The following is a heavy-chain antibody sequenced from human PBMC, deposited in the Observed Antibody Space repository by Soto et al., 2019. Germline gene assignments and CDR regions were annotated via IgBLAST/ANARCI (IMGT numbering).Heavy chain of an antibody. CDR3: ARDFYGAARAFDI. CDR2: IYYSGST. D-gene: IGHD2-15*01. CDR1: GGSISSYY. J-gene: IGHJ3*02. Sequence: QVQLQESGPGLVKPSETLSLTCTVSGGSISSYYWSWIRQPPGKGLEWIGYIYYSGSTNYNPSLMSRVTISVDTSKNQFSLKLSSVTAADTAVYYCARDFYGAARAFDIWGQGTMVTVSS. V-gene: IGHV4-59*01.